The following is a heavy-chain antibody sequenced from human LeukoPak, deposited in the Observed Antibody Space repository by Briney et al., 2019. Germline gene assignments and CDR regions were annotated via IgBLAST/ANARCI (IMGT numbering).Heavy chain of an antibody. CDR3: AKGKWELPQSPLDY. Sequence: GGSLRLSCAASGFTFSSYGMHWVRQAPGKGLEWVSGISWNSGSIGYADSVKGRFTISRDNAKNSLYLQMNSLRAEDTALYYCAKGKWELPQSPLDYWGQGTLVTVSS. J-gene: IGHJ4*02. CDR2: ISWNSGSI. CDR1: GFTFSSYG. V-gene: IGHV3-9*01. D-gene: IGHD1-26*01.